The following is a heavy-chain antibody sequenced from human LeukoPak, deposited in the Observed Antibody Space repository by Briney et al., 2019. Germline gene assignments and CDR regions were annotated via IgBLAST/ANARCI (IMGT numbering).Heavy chain of an antibody. CDR2: IYYSGST. D-gene: IGHD3-22*01. CDR3: ARHFRSSGYYDY. Sequence: PGGSLRLSCVASGIXVSSNYISWVRQPPGKGLEWIGRIYYSGSTYYNPSLKSRVTISVDTSKNQFSLILNSLTAADTAVYYCARHFRSSGYYDYWGQGTQVTVSS. CDR1: GIXVSSNY. J-gene: IGHJ4*02. V-gene: IGHV4-59*05.